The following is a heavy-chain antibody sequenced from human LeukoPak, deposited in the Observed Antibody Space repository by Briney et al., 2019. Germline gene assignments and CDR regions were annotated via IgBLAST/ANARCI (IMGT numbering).Heavy chain of an antibody. J-gene: IGHJ4*02. CDR2: IYHSGST. CDR3: ARDRRDGYNDHSDY. CDR1: GYSISSGYY. Sequence: PSETLSLTCTVSGYSISSGYYWGWIRQPPGKGLEWTGSIYHSGSTYYNPSLKSRVTISVDTSKNQFSLKLSSVTAADTAVYYCARDRRDGYNDHSDYWGQGTLVTVSS. D-gene: IGHD5-24*01. V-gene: IGHV4-38-2*02.